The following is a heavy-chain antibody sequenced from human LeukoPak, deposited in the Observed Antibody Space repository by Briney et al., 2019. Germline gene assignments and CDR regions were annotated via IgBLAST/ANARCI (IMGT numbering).Heavy chain of an antibody. J-gene: IGHJ4*02. CDR2: ISSSSSYI. CDR1: GFTFSSYS. Sequence: GGSLRLSCAASGFTFSSYSINWVRQAPGKGLEWVSSISSSSSYIYYADSVKGRFTISRDNAKNSLYLQMNSLRAEDTAVYYCASAVVAVWEYYFDYWGQGTLVTVSS. V-gene: IGHV3-21*01. CDR3: ASAVVAVWEYYFDY. D-gene: IGHD3-3*02.